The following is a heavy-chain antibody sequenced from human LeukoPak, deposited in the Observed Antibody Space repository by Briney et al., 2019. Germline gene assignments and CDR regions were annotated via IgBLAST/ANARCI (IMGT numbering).Heavy chain of an antibody. CDR1: GFSFNNYS. J-gene: IGHJ6*03. CDR2: INTDGSHS. V-gene: IGHV3-74*03. Sequence: GGSLRLSCAGPGFSFNNYSMHWVRQAPGKGLVWVSRINTDGSHSMYADSVKGRFSISRDNTKNTLYLQMNSLRAEDTAVYYCTRDLNGDPYYYLDVWGKGTTVTVSS. D-gene: IGHD4-17*01. CDR3: TRDLNGDPYYYLDV.